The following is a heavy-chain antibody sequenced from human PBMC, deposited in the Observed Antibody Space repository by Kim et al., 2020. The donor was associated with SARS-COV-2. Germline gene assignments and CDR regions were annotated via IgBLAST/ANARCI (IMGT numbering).Heavy chain of an antibody. CDR1: GGSISSYY. CDR2: IYYSGST. V-gene: IGHV4-59*01. Sequence: SETLSLTCTVSGGSISSYYWSWIRQPPGKGLEWIGYIYYSGSTNYNPSLKSRVTISVDTSKNQFSLKLSSVTAADTAVYYCARGAEYYDILTGYPLYYYYGMDVWGQGTTVTVSS. CDR3: ARGAEYYDILTGYPLYYYYGMDV. D-gene: IGHD3-9*01. J-gene: IGHJ6*02.